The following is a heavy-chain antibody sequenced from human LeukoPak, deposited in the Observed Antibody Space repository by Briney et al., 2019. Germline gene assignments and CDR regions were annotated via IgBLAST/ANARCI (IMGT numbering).Heavy chain of an antibody. Sequence: GGSLRLSCAASGYTFSSYGMHWVRQAPGKGLEWVAVIPYDGSNKYYADSVKGRFTISRDNSKNTLYLQMNSLRAEDTAVYYCAKASFRGGDYFDYWGQGTLVTVSS. CDR1: GYTFSSYG. CDR2: IPYDGSNK. V-gene: IGHV3-30*18. D-gene: IGHD3-10*01. CDR3: AKASFRGGDYFDY. J-gene: IGHJ4*02.